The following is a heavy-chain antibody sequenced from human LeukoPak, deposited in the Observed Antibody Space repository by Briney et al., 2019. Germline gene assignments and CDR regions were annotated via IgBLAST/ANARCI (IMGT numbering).Heavy chain of an antibody. V-gene: IGHV1-18*01. CDR1: GYTSTSYG. CDR3: ARGPRRFLEWLWSDY. D-gene: IGHD3-3*01. Sequence: ASVKVSCKASGYTSTSYGISWVRQAPGQGLEWMGWISAYNGNTNYAQKLQGRVTMTTDTSTSTAYMELRSLRSDDTAVYYCARGPRRFLEWLWSDYWGQGTLVTVSS. CDR2: ISAYNGNT. J-gene: IGHJ4*02.